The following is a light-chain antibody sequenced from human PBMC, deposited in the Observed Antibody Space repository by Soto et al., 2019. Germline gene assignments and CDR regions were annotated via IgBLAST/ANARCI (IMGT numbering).Light chain of an antibody. Sequence: DIPLSQSPSFLSASVGDRVTITCRASQGISSYLAWYQQKPGKAPKLLIYAASTLQSGVPSRFSGSGSGTEFTLTISSLQPEDFATYYCQQLNSYPSITFGQGTKVDIK. CDR1: QGISSY. J-gene: IGKJ1*01. V-gene: IGKV1-9*01. CDR2: AAS. CDR3: QQLNSYPSIT.